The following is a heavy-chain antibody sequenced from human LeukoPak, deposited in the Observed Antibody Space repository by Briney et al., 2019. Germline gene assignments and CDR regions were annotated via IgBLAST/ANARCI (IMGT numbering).Heavy chain of an antibody. D-gene: IGHD3-9*01. CDR1: GGSISSYY. Sequence: SETLSLTCTVSGGSISSYYWSWIRQPPGKGLEWIGYIYYSGSTNYNPSLKSRVTISVDTSKNQFSLKLSSVTAADTAVYYCARAKTGDDILTGPTYYFDYWGQGTLVTVSS. CDR2: IYYSGST. CDR3: ARAKTGDDILTGPTYYFDY. J-gene: IGHJ4*02. V-gene: IGHV4-59*01.